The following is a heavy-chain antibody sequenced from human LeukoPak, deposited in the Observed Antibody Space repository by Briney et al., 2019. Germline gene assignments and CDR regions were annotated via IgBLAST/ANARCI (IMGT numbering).Heavy chain of an antibody. J-gene: IGHJ4*02. V-gene: IGHV1-69*13. CDR3: ARDHPHTQGLADY. Sequence: ASVKVSCKASGGTFSSYAISWVRQAPGQGLEWRGGIIPIFGTANYAQKFQGRVTITADESTSTAYMELSSLRSEDTAVYYCARDHPHTQGLADYWGQGTLVTVSS. CDR1: GGTFSSYA. CDR2: IIPIFGTA.